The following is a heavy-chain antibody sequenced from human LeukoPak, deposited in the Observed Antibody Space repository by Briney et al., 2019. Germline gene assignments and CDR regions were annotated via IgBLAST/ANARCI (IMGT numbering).Heavy chain of an antibody. Sequence: GGSLRVSCAASGFSFSSYAMSWVRQAPGKGLEWVSGINGIGGSTYYADSVKGRFTISRDNSKNTLYLDMRRLRADDTALYYCAKGGGYSGYDSPGSWGQGTLVTVSS. J-gene: IGHJ4*02. CDR3: AKGGGYSGYDSPGS. CDR2: INGIGGST. V-gene: IGHV3-23*01. D-gene: IGHD5-12*01. CDR1: GFSFSSYA.